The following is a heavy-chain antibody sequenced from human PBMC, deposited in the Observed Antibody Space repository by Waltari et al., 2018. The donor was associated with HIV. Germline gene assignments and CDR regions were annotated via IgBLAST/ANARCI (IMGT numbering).Heavy chain of an antibody. Sequence: QLTLKESGPTLVKPTQTLTLPCPFSGFSLTTSGVGVGWISPPPGQALEWLALIYWDDDKRYSPSLKSRLTITKDTSKNQVVLTMTNMDPVDTATYYCAQGADYDILGGGPGAFDIWGQGTMVTVSS. CDR3: AQGADYDILGGGPGAFDI. CDR2: IYWDDDK. V-gene: IGHV2-5*02. CDR1: GFSLTTSGVG. D-gene: IGHD3-9*01. J-gene: IGHJ3*02.